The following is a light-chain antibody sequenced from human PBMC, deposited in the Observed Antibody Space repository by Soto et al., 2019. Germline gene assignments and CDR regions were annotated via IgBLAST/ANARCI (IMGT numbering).Light chain of an antibody. CDR2: AAS. CDR1: QGISSY. J-gene: IGKJ1*01. Sequence: SAYTRDRFTVTCRASQGISSYLAWYQQKPGKAPKLLIYAASTLQSGVPSRFSGSGSGTDSTFTCSCLQPADLATYSFQQYDSYPRKCGQGTKVDIK. CDR3: QQYDSYPRK. V-gene: IGKV1-8*01.